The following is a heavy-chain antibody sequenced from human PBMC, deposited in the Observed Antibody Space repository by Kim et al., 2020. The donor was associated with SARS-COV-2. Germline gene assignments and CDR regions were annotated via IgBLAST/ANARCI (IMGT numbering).Heavy chain of an antibody. V-gene: IGHV3-30*01. D-gene: IGHD6-13*01. J-gene: IGHJ6*02. CDR3: ARMVAAAGSLDV. Sequence: KNYADSVKGRFTISRDNSKNTLYVQMNSLRAEDTAVYYCARMVAAAGSLDVWGQGTTVTVSS. CDR2: K.